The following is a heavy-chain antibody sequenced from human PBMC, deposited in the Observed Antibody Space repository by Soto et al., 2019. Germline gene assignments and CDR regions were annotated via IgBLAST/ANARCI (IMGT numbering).Heavy chain of an antibody. Sequence: EFQLVESGGGLVRPGGSLRLSCADSGFTFSSYSMNWVRQAPGKGLEWVSSISSTSSPIFYAASVEGRFTISRDNAKRTLYLQMNSLRVEDTAVYYCLRGGRGYTKDDVLGIWGPGTMVTVSS. CDR1: GFTFSSYS. J-gene: IGHJ3*02. CDR2: ISSTSSPI. D-gene: IGHD2-2*02. CDR3: LRGGRGYTKDDVLGI. V-gene: IGHV3-21*01.